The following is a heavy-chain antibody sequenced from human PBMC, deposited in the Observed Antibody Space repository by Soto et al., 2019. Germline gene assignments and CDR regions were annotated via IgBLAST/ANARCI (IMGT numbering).Heavy chain of an antibody. CDR2: ISSSGSTI. CDR3: ASGRLAVAGLRNAFDI. Sequence: RLSCAASGFTFSSYEMNWVRQAPGKGLEWVSYISSSGSTIYYADSVKGRFTISRDNAKNSLYLQMNSLRAEDTAVYYCASGRLAVAGLRNAFDIWGQGTMVTVSS. CDR1: GFTFSSYE. V-gene: IGHV3-48*03. J-gene: IGHJ3*02. D-gene: IGHD6-19*01.